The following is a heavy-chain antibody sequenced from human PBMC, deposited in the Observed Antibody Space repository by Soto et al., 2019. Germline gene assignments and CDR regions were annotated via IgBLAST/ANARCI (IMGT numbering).Heavy chain of an antibody. V-gene: IGHV1-46*03. J-gene: IGHJ5*02. Sequence: ASVKVSCKASGYTFTSYYMHWVRQAPGQGLEWMGIINPSGGSTSYAQKFQGRVTMTRDTSTSTVYMELSSLRSEDTAVYYCARESGDYYDSSAQGNWFDPWGQGTLVTVSS. CDR1: GYTFTSYY. CDR2: INPSGGST. CDR3: ARESGDYYDSSAQGNWFDP. D-gene: IGHD3-22*01.